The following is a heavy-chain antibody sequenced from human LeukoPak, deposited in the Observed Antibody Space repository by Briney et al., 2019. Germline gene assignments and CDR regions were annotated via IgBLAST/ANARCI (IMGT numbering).Heavy chain of an antibody. J-gene: IGHJ4*02. CDR1: GGSISSYY. V-gene: IGHV4-59*08. CDR3: ARHPNYFDY. Sequence: SETLSLTCTVSGGSISSYYWSWIRQPPGKGLEWIGYIYYSGSTYYNPSLKSRVTISVDTSKNQFSLKLSSVTAADTAVYYCARHPNYFDYWGQGTLVTVSS. CDR2: IYYSGST.